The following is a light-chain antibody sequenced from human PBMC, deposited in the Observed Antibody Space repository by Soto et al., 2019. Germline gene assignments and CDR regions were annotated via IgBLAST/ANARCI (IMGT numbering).Light chain of an antibody. CDR1: SSDVGGYNY. Sequence: QSALTQPPSASGSPGQSVTISCTGTSSDVGGYNYVSWYQQHPDKAPKLMIYEVSKRPSGVPDRFSGSKSGNTASLTVSGLQAEDEADYYCSSYAGSNILVFGGGTQLTVL. CDR3: SSYAGSNILV. J-gene: IGLJ2*01. CDR2: EVS. V-gene: IGLV2-8*01.